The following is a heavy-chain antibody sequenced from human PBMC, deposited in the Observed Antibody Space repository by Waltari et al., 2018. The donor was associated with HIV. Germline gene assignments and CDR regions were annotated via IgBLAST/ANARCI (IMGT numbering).Heavy chain of an antibody. CDR2: IYSGGST. CDR1: GFTVNSNY. Sequence: QLVESGGGLIQPGGSLRLSCAASGFTVNSNYGNWARQAPGKGLEWVSVIYSGGSTYYADSVKGRFTISRDNSKNTIYLQMNSLRAEDTAVYYCARDRPNYYDSSGYSSVFDVWGQGTMVTVSS. CDR3: ARDRPNYYDSSGYSSVFDV. J-gene: IGHJ3*01. D-gene: IGHD3-22*01. V-gene: IGHV3-53*01.